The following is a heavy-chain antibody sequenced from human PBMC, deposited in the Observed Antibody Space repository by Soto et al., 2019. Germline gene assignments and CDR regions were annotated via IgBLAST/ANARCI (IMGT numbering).Heavy chain of an antibody. J-gene: IGHJ4*02. D-gene: IGHD6-6*01. CDR3: ARHENTAARPLDY. CDR1: GGSISHYF. Sequence: SETLSLTCSVSGGSISHYFRSWIRQPPGKGLEWIGYTYYSGTTNYRPSLKSRVTISVDTSNNQFSLKLSSATAADTAVYYCARHENTAARPLDYWGQGILVTVSS. CDR2: TYYSGTT. V-gene: IGHV4-59*08.